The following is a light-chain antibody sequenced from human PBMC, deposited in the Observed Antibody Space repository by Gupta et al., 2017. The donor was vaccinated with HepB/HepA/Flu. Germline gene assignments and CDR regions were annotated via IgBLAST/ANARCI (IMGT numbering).Light chain of an antibody. CDR3: ATWDDSLSAAV. J-gene: IGLJ3*02. Sequence: QSVLPQPPSVSAAPGQKVTISCSGSSSNIGNNYVSWYQQFPGTAPKLLISEDNKRPSGIPDRFSGSKSGTSATLGINGLQTGDEADYYCATWDDSLSAAVFGGGTKLTVL. CDR2: EDN. V-gene: IGLV1-51*02. CDR1: SSNIGNNY.